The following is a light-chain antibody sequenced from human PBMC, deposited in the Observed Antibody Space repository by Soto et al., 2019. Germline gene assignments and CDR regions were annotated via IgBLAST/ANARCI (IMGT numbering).Light chain of an antibody. CDR1: SSDVGSYNL. Sequence: HSVLTKPASVTGSPGQSITISCTGTSSDVGSYNLVSWYQQHPGKAPKLMIYEVSKRPSGVSNRFSGSKSGNTASLTISGLQAEDEADYYCCSYAGSSTLYVFGTGTKVTVL. CDR2: EVS. J-gene: IGLJ1*01. V-gene: IGLV2-23*02. CDR3: CSYAGSSTLYV.